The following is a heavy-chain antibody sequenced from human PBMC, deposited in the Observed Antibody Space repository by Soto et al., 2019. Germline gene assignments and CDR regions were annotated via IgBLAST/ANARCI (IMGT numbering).Heavy chain of an antibody. CDR2: IYYSGST. CDR1: GGSISSSSYS. D-gene: IGHD5-12*01. CDR3: AASCVACGGFNYYGMDV. Sequence: SETLSLTCTVSGGSISSSSYSWSWIRQPPGKGLEWIGYIYYSGSTYYNPSLKSRVTISVDTSKNQFSLELSSVTAADTAVYYCAASCVACGGFNYYGMDVWGQGTTVTVSS. V-gene: IGHV4-31*03. J-gene: IGHJ6*02.